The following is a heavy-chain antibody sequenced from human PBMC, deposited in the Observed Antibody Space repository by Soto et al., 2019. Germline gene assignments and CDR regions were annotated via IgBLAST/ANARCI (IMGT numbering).Heavy chain of an antibody. V-gene: IGHV1-18*01. J-gene: IGHJ6*02. CDR1: NETFTTYG. Sequence: QVHLVQSGAEVKKPGASVKVSCKASNETFTTYGISWVRQAPGQGLEWMGWVSGYSGHSSSAQEFQDRVIMTTDTSTNTAYMELRSLTSDDSDVYFCARDSSSSGYYYGRDVWGQGTTVTVSS. CDR3: ARDSSSSGYYYGRDV. D-gene: IGHD6-6*01. CDR2: VSGYSGHS.